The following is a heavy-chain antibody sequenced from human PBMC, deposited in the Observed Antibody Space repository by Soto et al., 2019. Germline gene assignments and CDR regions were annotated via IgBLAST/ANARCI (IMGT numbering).Heavy chain of an antibody. D-gene: IGHD3-16*01. CDR2: INPYNANV. CDR3: AKERVVWIWGDTFDF. V-gene: IGHV1-18*04. CDR1: GYTFTNHG. Sequence: QVQLVQSGAEVKKPGASVKVSCKTSGYTFTNHGINWVRQAPGQGLEWMGWINPYNANVNYAQKLQGRVTMTTDTHTRTAYMSLRSLTSYDTAVKYGAKERVVWIWGDTFDFSVQGTMVNVSS. J-gene: IGHJ3*01.